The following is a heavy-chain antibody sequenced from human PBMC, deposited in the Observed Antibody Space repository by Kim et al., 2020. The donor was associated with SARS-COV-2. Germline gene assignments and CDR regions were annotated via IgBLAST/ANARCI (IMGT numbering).Heavy chain of an antibody. D-gene: IGHD3-10*01. V-gene: IGHV3-11*06. CDR1: GFTFSDYY. Sequence: GGSLRLSCAASGFTFSDYYMSWIRQAPGKGLEWVSYISSSSSYTNYADSVKGRFTISRDNAKNSLYLQMNSLRAEDTAVYYCAREGDYYGSGSSHNGYNWFDPWGQGTLVTVSS. CDR3: AREGDYYGSGSSHNGYNWFDP. CDR2: ISSSSSYT. J-gene: IGHJ5*02.